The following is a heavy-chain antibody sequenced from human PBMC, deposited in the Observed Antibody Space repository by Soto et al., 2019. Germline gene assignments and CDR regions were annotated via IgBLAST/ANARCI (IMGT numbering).Heavy chain of an antibody. CDR2: ISASGSTT. Sequence: GGSLRLSCAASGFTFNNYAMSWVRQAPGKGLEWVSGISASGSTTFYADSVKGRFTVSRDFSKNTLSPQMDSLRAEDTAVYFCGKDPNGNYVGGFEFWGPGTMVTVSS. CDR1: GFTFNNYA. CDR3: GKDPNGNYVGGFEF. D-gene: IGHD3-16*01. V-gene: IGHV3-23*01. J-gene: IGHJ3*01.